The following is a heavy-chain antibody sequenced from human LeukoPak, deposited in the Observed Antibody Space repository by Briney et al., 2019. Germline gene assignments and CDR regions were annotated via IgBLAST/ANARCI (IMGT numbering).Heavy chain of an antibody. D-gene: IGHD2-21*02. CDR3: VRKNRDFNAAFDI. CDR2: SYSDSNT. V-gene: IGHV3-53*01. Sequence: PGGSLRLSSAASGFTVSNNYLGWVRQAPGEGLGGVSISYSDSNTNYADSVKCRFTISRDTSQNTLSLQMNSMRAEATAVYYCVRKNRDFNAAFDIWGQGTVVTVSS. CDR1: GFTVSNNY. J-gene: IGHJ3*02.